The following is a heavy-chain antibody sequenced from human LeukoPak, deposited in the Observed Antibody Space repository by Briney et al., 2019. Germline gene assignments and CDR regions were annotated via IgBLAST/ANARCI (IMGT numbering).Heavy chain of an antibody. V-gene: IGHV3-7*01. CDR2: IKQDGSEK. Sequence: GGSLRLSCAASGFTFSSYSMNWVRQAPGKGLEWVANIKQDGSEKYYVDSVKGRLTISRDNAKNSLYLQMNSLRAEDTAVYYCAREAAGDYDYYYYMDVWGKGTTVTVSS. J-gene: IGHJ6*03. CDR3: AREAAGDYDYYYYMDV. D-gene: IGHD4-17*01. CDR1: GFTFSSYS.